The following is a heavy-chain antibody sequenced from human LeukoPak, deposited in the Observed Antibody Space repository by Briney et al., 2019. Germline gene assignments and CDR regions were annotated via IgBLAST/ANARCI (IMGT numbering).Heavy chain of an antibody. CDR2: ISSSSSSI. CDR3: ARRGGELLQGSFDY. Sequence: GGSLRLSCAGSGFIFSSYSMNWVRQAPGKGLEWVSYISSSSSSIYYADSVKGRFTISRDNAKNSLYLQMNSLRAEDTAVYYCARRGGELLQGSFDYWGRGTLVTVSS. D-gene: IGHD1-26*01. J-gene: IGHJ4*02. CDR1: GFIFSSYS. V-gene: IGHV3-48*01.